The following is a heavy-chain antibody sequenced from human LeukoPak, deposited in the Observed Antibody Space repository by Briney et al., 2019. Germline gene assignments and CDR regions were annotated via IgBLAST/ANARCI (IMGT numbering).Heavy chain of an antibody. V-gene: IGHV4-4*07. Sequence: SETLSLTCTVSGGSISSYYWSWIRQPAGKGLEWIGRIYTSGSTNYNPSLKSRATMSVDTSKNQFSLKLSSVTAADTAVYYCARATYDAYYYSYMDVWGKGTTVTVSS. CDR2: IYTSGST. CDR3: ARATYDAYYYSYMDV. D-gene: IGHD3-22*01. CDR1: GGSISSYY. J-gene: IGHJ6*03.